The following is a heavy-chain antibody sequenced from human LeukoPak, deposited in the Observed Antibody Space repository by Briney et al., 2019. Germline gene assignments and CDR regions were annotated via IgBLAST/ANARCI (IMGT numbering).Heavy chain of an antibody. CDR3: AVYNWNSKRDLDY. J-gene: IGHJ4*02. Sequence: GGSLRLSCAASGVTFSSHWMSWVRQAPGKGLEWVANIKHDGSEKYYVGTVKGRFTISRDNAKNSLYLQMNSLRAEDTAVYYCAVYNWNSKRDLDYWGQGTLVTVSS. CDR2: IKHDGSEK. D-gene: IGHD1-7*01. CDR1: GVTFSSHW. V-gene: IGHV3-7*05.